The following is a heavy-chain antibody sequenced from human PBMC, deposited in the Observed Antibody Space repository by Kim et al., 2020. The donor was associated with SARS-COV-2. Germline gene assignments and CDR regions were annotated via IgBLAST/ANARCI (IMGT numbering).Heavy chain of an antibody. V-gene: IGHV1-69*13. Sequence: SVKVSCKASGGTFSSYAISWVRQAPGQGLEWMGGIIPIFGTANYAQKFQGRVTITADESTSTAYMELSSLRSEDTAVYYCARDTDIVVVPAASLYYYYGMDVWGQGTTVTVSS. J-gene: IGHJ6*02. D-gene: IGHD2-2*01. CDR1: GGTFSSYA. CDR3: ARDTDIVVVPAASLYYYYGMDV. CDR2: IIPIFGTA.